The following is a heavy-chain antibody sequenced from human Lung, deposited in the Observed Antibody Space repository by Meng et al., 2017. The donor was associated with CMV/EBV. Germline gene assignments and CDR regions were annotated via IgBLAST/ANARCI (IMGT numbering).Heavy chain of an antibody. CDR2: INPSGGST. V-gene: IGHV1-46*01. CDR1: GYTFTSYY. Sequence: SVXVSCXXSGYTFTSYYMHWVRQAAGQGLEWMGIINPSGGSTSYAQKFQGRVTMTRDTSTSTVYMELSSLRSEDTAVYYCARDNEDPEGYQLLYKRESWFDPWGQGTLVTVSS. J-gene: IGHJ5*02. D-gene: IGHD2-2*02. CDR3: ARDNEDPEGYQLLYKRESWFDP.